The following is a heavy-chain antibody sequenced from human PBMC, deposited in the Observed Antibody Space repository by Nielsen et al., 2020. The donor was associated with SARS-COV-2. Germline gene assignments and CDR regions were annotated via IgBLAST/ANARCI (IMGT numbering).Heavy chain of an antibody. J-gene: IGHJ3*02. CDR2: ISYDGSNK. Sequence: GESLKISCAASGFTFRSYGMHWVRQAPGKGLEWVAVISYDGSNKYYADSVKGRFTISRDNSKNTLYLQMNSLRAEDTAVYYCAKEVHRYYYDSSGPLFDIWGQGTMVTVSS. V-gene: IGHV3-30*18. CDR1: GFTFRSYG. D-gene: IGHD3-22*01. CDR3: AKEVHRYYYDSSGPLFDI.